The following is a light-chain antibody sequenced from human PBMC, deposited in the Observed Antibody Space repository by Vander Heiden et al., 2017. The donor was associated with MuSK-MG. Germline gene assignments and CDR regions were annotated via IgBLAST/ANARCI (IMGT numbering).Light chain of an antibody. CDR2: DAS. V-gene: IGKV1-33*01. J-gene: IGKJ4*01. CDR3: QRDEDMPHT. CDR1: QSIDDY. Sequence: DIQLTQSPSSLSASLGDRVTITCQASQSIDDYLNWYQQKPGKAPKLLIYDASNLATGVPSRFSGSASGAEFTLTISNLHPEEAATYYCQRDEDMPHTFGGGTKVEIK.